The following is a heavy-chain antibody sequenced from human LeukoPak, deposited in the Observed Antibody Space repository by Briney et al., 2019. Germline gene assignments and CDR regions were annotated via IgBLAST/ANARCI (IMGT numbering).Heavy chain of an antibody. J-gene: IGHJ4*02. Sequence: PSETLSLTCAVYGGSFSGYYWSWIRQPPGKGLEWIGEINHSGSTNYNPSLKSRVTISVDTSKNQVSLKLSSVTAADTAVYYCALGADCSSTSCYLEYWGQGTLVTVSS. D-gene: IGHD2-2*01. V-gene: IGHV4-34*01. CDR1: GGSFSGYY. CDR3: ALGADCSSTSCYLEY. CDR2: INHSGST.